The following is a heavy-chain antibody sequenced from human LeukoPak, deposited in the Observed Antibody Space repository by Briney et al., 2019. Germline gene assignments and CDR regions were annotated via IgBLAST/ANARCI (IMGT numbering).Heavy chain of an antibody. CDR1: GLTFSSYW. V-gene: IGHV3-74*01. J-gene: IGHJ5*02. D-gene: IGHD2-2*01. Sequence: GGSLRLSCAVSGLTFSSYWMHWVRQAPGKGLVWVSLINSDGSSTNYADSVKGRFTISRDNAKNTLYLQMNSLRAEGTAVYYCARGGYCSSTSCFLIDPWGQGTLVTVSS. CDR3: ARGGYCSSTSCFLIDP. CDR2: INSDGSST.